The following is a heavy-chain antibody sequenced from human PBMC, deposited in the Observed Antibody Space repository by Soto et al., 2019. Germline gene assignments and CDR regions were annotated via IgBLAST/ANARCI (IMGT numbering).Heavy chain of an antibody. CDR2: IFPGGST. J-gene: IGHJ4*02. CDR1: GFTFTSYA. CDR3: AKDRQPDGIWTFDL. D-gene: IGHD3-9*01. V-gene: IGHV3-23*03. Sequence: GGSLRLSCAASGFTFTSYAMHWVRQAPGKGLEWVAGIFPGGSTYYANSVKGRFTISRDHSQSSVFLQMSSLRDEDTAVYYCAKDRQPDGIWTFDLWGQGTLVTVSS.